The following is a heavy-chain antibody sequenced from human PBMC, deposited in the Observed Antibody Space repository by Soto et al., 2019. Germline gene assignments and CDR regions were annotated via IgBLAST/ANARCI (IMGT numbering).Heavy chain of an antibody. Sequence: QVQLVQSGAEVKKPGASVKVSCKASGYTFTSYYMHWVRQAPGQGLEWMGIINPSGGSTSYAQKFQGRVTMTRDTATSTVYMELSSLRSEDTAVYYCAREPVTGTTFPDRYWFDPWGQGTLVTVSS. CDR3: AREPVTGTTFPDRYWFDP. J-gene: IGHJ5*02. V-gene: IGHV1-46*03. CDR1: GYTFTSYY. D-gene: IGHD1-7*01. CDR2: INPSGGST.